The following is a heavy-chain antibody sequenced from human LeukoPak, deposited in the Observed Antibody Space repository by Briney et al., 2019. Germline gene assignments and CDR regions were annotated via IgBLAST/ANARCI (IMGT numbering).Heavy chain of an antibody. V-gene: IGHV4-34*01. D-gene: IGHD2-21*02. Sequence: GSLRLSCAASGFTFTSYSMNWVRQAPGKGLEWIGEINHSGSTNYNPSLKSRVTISVDTSKNQFSLKLSSVTAADTAVYYCARVGFYCGGDCYFEGIDYWGQGTLVTVSS. CDR3: ARVGFYCGGDCYFEGIDY. CDR2: INHSGST. J-gene: IGHJ4*02. CDR1: GFTFTSYS.